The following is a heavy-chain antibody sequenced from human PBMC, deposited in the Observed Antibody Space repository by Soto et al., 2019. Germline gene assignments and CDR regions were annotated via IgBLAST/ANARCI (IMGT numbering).Heavy chain of an antibody. CDR3: ARGGLDDFWSGYLYHLDS. D-gene: IGHD3-3*01. V-gene: IGHV4-30-2*05. J-gene: IGHJ4*02. Sequence: SETLSLTCAVSGGSISSGGYSWSWIRQPPGKGLEWIGYIYLSGFTYSNPSLKSRVTMSIDTSKNQFSLKLSSVTAADTAVYYCARGGLDDFWSGYLYHLDSWGLGTLVTVSS. CDR2: IYLSGFT. CDR1: GGSISSGGYS.